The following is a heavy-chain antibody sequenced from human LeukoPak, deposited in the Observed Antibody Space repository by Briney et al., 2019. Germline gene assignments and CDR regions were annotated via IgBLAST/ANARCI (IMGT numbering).Heavy chain of an antibody. V-gene: IGHV5-51*01. CDR1: GYSFTSYW. J-gene: IGHJ4*02. D-gene: IGHD3-22*01. Sequence: GESLKISCKGSGYSFTSYWIGWVRPLPGKGLEWMGIIYPGDSGTRYSPSFQGQVTISADKSISTAYLQWSSLKASDTAMYYCARRLYDSSGYYFDYWGQGTLVTVSS. CDR2: IYPGDSGT. CDR3: ARRLYDSSGYYFDY.